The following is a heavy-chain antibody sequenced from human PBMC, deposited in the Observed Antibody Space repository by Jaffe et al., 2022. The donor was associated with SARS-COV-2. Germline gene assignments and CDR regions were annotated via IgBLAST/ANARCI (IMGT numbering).Heavy chain of an antibody. CDR2: ISADGAAS. CDR3: TKEWRVSQWIYDY. D-gene: IGHD5-12*01. Sequence: QVQLVESGGGVVQPGRSLTLSCEASGFSFSSYGMQWVRQAPGKGLEWLAVISADGAASYYGESVKGRFAIARDNSKNTLYLQMNSLTVEDTAVYYCTKEWRVSQWIYDYWGQGTLVTVSS. J-gene: IGHJ4*02. CDR1: GFSFSSYG. V-gene: IGHV3-30*18.